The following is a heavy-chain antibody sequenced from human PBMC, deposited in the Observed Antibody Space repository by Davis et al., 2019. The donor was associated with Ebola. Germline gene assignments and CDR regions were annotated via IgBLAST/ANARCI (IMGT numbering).Heavy chain of an antibody. Sequence: ASVKVSCKASGYTFTGYYMHWVRQAPGQGLEWMGWINPNSGGTNCAQKFQGRVTMTTDTSTSTAYMELRSLRSDDTAVYYCARDVEWELLNYWGQGTLVTVSS. J-gene: IGHJ4*02. V-gene: IGHV1-2*02. CDR2: INPNSGGT. CDR1: GYTFTGYY. D-gene: IGHD1-26*01. CDR3: ARDVEWELLNY.